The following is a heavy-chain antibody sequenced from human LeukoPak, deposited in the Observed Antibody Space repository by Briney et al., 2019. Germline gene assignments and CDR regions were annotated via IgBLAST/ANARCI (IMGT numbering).Heavy chain of an antibody. CDR2: IYYSGST. CDR1: GGSISSSSYY. D-gene: IGHD3-22*01. Sequence: PSETLSLTCTVSGGSISSSSYYWGWIRQPPGKGLEWIGSIYYSGSTYYNPSLKSRVTISVDTSKNQFSLKLSSVTAADTAVYYCARGRAYYDSTGYGYWGQGTLVTVSS. CDR3: ARGRAYYDSTGYGY. J-gene: IGHJ4*02. V-gene: IGHV4-39*07.